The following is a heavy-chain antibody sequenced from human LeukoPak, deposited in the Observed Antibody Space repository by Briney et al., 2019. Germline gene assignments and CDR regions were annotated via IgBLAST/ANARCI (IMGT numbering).Heavy chain of an antibody. D-gene: IGHD3-10*01. J-gene: IGHJ4*02. CDR1: GFTFRSYA. CDR3: ASRLWFGATVDY. Sequence: QPGGSLRLSCAVSGFTFRSYAMCWVRRAPGKGLEWVSAISASGDMTYYADSVKGRFTISRDNSKNTLYLQMNSLRAEDTAVYYCASRLWFGATVDYWGQGTLVTVSS. V-gene: IGHV3-23*01. CDR2: ISASGDMT.